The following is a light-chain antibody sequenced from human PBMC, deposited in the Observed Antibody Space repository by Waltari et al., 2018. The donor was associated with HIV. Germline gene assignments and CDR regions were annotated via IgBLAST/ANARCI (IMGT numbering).Light chain of an antibody. J-gene: IGLJ1*01. CDR2: KNY. CDR3: VGWDASLSAYV. Sequence: QPVLTQPPSASGTPGQRVTISCSGSSSNIGNDNVYWYQQLPGTAPKLLIYKNYQRPSGVPDRFAGSKSGTSASLAISGLRSEDEADYYCVGWDASLSAYVFGTGTKVTIL. CDR1: SSNIGNDN. V-gene: IGLV1-47*01.